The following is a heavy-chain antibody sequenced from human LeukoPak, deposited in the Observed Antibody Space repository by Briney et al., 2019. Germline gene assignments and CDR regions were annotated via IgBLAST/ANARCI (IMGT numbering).Heavy chain of an antibody. CDR2: IYTHNGDT. CDR1: GYTFTRNA. CDR3: GRGGSSGVDY. V-gene: IGHV1-3*04. J-gene: IGHJ4*02. Sequence: GASVKVSCKTSGYTFTRNAVHWVRQAPGQRLEWMGYIYTHNGDTKYSQKFQGRVTLTRDTSASTVYVELSSLTSEDTVVYYCGRGGSSGVDYWGQGTLATVSS. D-gene: IGHD2-15*01.